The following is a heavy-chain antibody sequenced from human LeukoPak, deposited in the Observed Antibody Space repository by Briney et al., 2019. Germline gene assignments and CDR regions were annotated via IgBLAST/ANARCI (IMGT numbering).Heavy chain of an antibody. J-gene: IGHJ3*01. CDR1: GFGFGYYH. D-gene: IGHD3-22*01. V-gene: IGHV3-64*02. CDR2: ISSSGRNT. Sequence: PGGSLRLSCAASGFGFGYYHLHWVRQAPGKGLECVAAISSSGRNTYYADSVKGRFTISRDNPNNTLYLQMGSLKPEDIGVYYCARFVSSGPLWGQGTMVTVSS. CDR3: ARFVSSGPL.